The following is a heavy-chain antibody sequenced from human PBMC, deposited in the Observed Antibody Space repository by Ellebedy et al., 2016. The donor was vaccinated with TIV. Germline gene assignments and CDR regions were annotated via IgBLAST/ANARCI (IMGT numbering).Heavy chain of an antibody. V-gene: IGHV5-51*01. J-gene: IGHJ4*01. CDR1: GYTFTNYW. CDR2: IYPRDSDT. Sequence: GESLKISCKGSGYTFTNYWIAWVRQRPGKGLEWMGFIYPRDSDTRYSPAFQGQVTISADKSIATAYLQWSGLKDSDTALYYCARNVGHPYFCFDYWGHGTQVTVSS. D-gene: IGHD2/OR15-2a*01. CDR3: ARNVGHPYFCFDY.